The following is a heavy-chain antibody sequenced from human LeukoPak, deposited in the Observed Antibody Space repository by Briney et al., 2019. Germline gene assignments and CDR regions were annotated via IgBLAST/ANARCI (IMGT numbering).Heavy chain of an antibody. CDR1: GFTFSSYA. V-gene: IGHV3-30-3*01. J-gene: IGHJ6*03. D-gene: IGHD2-2*02. CDR3: AKAGYCSSTSCYTDYYYYYMDV. CDR2: ISYDGSNK. Sequence: GRSLRLSCAASGFTFSSYAMHWVRQAPGKGLEWVAVISYDGSNKYYADSVKGRFTISRDNSKNTLYLQMNSLRAEDTAVYYCAKAGYCSSTSCYTDYYYYYMDVWGKGTTVTVSS.